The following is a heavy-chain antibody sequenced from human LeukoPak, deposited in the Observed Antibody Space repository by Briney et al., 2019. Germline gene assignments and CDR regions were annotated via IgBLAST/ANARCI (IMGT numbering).Heavy chain of an antibody. CDR3: ARDAQFTVVVPAAKLNYMDV. D-gene: IGHD2-2*01. Sequence: ASVKVSCKASGYTFTSYYMHWVRQAPGQGLEWMGIINPSGGSTSYAQKFQGRVTMTRDTSTSTVYMELNSLRSEDTAVYYCARDAQFTVVVPAAKLNYMDVWGKGTTVTVSS. J-gene: IGHJ6*03. V-gene: IGHV1-46*01. CDR2: INPSGGST. CDR1: GYTFTSYY.